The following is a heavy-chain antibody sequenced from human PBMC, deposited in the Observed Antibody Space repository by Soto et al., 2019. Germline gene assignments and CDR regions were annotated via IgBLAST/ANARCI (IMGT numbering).Heavy chain of an antibody. J-gene: IGHJ3*02. V-gene: IGHV3-43*01. Sequence: EVQLVESGGVVVQPGGSPRLSCAASGFTFDDYTMHWVRQAPGKGLEWVSLISWDGGSTYYADSVKGRFTISRDNSKNSVYLRMNSLSNEDTALYYCAKYDGSSSGYYGGAFDSWGQGTMVTVSS. CDR1: GFTFDDYT. CDR3: AKYDGSSSGYYGGAFDS. D-gene: IGHD3-22*01. CDR2: ISWDGGST.